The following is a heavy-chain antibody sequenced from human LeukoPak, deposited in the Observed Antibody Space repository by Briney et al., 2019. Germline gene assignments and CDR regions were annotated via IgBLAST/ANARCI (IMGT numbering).Heavy chain of an antibody. V-gene: IGHV4-4*07. J-gene: IGHJ3*02. CDR3: AREFGSGSYRSQPYDDAFDI. CDR2: IYTSGKT. D-gene: IGHD3-10*01. Sequence: SETLSLXCSVSGGSISGYYWSWIRQPAGKGLEWFGHIYTSGKTKYNPSLKSRVTMSVDTSKNQFSLKLSSVTAADTAVYFCAREFGSGSYRSQPYDDAFDIWGQGTTVTVSS. CDR1: GGSISGYY.